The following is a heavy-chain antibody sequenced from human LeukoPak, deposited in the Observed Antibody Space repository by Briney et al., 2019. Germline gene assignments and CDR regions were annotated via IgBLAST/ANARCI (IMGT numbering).Heavy chain of an antibody. Sequence: PGGSLRLSCAASGFTFSSYTMHWVRQAPGKGLERGAVIWYDGSNKYYADSVKGRFTISRDNSKNTLYLQMNSLRDEDTAVYYCAKVAYYYGSGYMDVWGKGTTVTVSS. D-gene: IGHD3-10*01. J-gene: IGHJ6*03. CDR3: AKVAYYYGSGYMDV. CDR1: GFTFSSYT. V-gene: IGHV3-33*06. CDR2: IWYDGSNK.